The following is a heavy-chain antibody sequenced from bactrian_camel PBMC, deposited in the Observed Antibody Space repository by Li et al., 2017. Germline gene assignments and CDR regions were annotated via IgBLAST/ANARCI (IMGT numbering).Heavy chain of an antibody. V-gene: IGHV3S1*01. D-gene: IGHD4*01. J-gene: IGHJ4*01. CDR1: GITFSFYM. CDR2: INSGGGST. CDR3: ANSRERYSDYVHVY. Sequence: HVQLVESGGGLVQPGGSLRLSCSVSGITFSFYMMAWDRQAPGKGLEWVSAINSGGGSTYYADSVKGRFTISRDNAKDTLYLHLNSLKTEDTAMYYCANSRERYSDYVHVYWGQGTQVTVS.